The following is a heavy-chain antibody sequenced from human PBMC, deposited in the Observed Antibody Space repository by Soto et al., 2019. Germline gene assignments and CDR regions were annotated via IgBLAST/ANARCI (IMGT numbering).Heavy chain of an antibody. J-gene: IGHJ3*02. V-gene: IGHV3-23*01. CDR3: AKKGGEYQLLFGAFDI. CDR2: ISGSCGST. CDR1: GFTFSSYA. D-gene: IGHD2-2*01. Sequence: GGSLRLSCAASGFTFSSYAMSWVRQAPGKGLEWVSAISGSCGSTYYADSVKGRFTISRDNSKNTLYLQMNSLRAEDTAVYYCAKKGGEYQLLFGAFDIWGQGTMVTVSS.